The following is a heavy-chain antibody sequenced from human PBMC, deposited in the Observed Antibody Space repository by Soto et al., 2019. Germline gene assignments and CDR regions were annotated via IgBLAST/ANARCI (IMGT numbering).Heavy chain of an antibody. D-gene: IGHD3-9*01. V-gene: IGHV3-30*18. CDR2: ISYDGSNK. J-gene: IGHJ6*02. CDR1: GFTFSSYG. CDR3: AKDISYYDILTGYWTPYYYYGMDV. Sequence: GGSLRLSCAASGFTFSSYGMHWVRQAPGKGLEWVAVISYDGSNKYYADSVKGRFTISRDNSKNTLYLQMNSLRAEDTAVYYCAKDISYYDILTGYWTPYYYYGMDVWGQGTTVTVSS.